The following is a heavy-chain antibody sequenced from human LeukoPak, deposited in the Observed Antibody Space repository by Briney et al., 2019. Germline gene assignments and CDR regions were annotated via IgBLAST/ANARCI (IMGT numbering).Heavy chain of an antibody. CDR1: GGTLSSYA. CDR2: IIPILGIA. Sequence: SVKVSCKASGGTLSSYAISWVRQAPGQGLEWMGRIIPILGIANYAQKFQGRVTITADKSTSTAYMELSSVRSEDTAVYYCAREQREDVVVVAATYYFDYWGQGTLVTVSS. D-gene: IGHD2-15*01. J-gene: IGHJ4*02. V-gene: IGHV1-69*04. CDR3: AREQREDVVVVAATYYFDY.